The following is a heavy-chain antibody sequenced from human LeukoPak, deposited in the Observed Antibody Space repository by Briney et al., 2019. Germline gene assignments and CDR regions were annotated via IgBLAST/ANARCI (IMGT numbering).Heavy chain of an antibody. D-gene: IGHD2-21*02. CDR3: ARAGGSGDYYSHYSDY. CDR1: GFTFSVRY. V-gene: IGHV3-72*01. CDR2: VRNKANTYST. Sequence: AGGSLRLSCAASGFTFSVRYMDWVRQAPGKGLEWVGRVRNKANTYSTDYAASVRGRFTISRDDSKNSLYLQMNGLKTEDTAVYYCARAGGSGDYYSHYSDYWGQGTLVTVSS. J-gene: IGHJ4*02.